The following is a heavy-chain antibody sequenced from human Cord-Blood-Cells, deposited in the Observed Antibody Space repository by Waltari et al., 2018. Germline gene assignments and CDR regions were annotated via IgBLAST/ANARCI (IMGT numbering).Heavy chain of an antibody. V-gene: IGHV1-8*01. CDR1: GHTFTTDN. Sequence: QVHLVQSGAEVKKPGASVKVSCEASGHTFTTDNTNTVRQATGQGLAGMGWMNPNSGNTGYAQKFQGRVTMTRNTSISTAYMELSSLRSEDTAVYYCARGRWYDAFDIWGQGTMVTVSS. CDR3: ARGRWYDAFDI. CDR2: MNPNSGNT. J-gene: IGHJ3*02. D-gene: IGHD2-15*01.